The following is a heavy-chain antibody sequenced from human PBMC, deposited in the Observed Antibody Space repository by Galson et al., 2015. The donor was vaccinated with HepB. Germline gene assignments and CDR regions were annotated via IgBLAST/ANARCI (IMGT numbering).Heavy chain of an antibody. Sequence: SLRLSCAASGFTFSSYWMSWVRQAPGKGLEWVANIKQDGSEKYYVDSVKGRFTISRDNAKNSLYLQMNSLRAEDTAVYYCARDSPRGSWYSGGLGYWGQGTLVTVSS. V-gene: IGHV3-7*03. CDR2: IKQDGSEK. CDR1: GFTFSSYW. CDR3: ARDSPRGSWYSGGLGY. D-gene: IGHD6-13*01. J-gene: IGHJ4*02.